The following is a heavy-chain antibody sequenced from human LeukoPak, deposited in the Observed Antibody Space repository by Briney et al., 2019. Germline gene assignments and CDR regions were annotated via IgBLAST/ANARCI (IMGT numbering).Heavy chain of an antibody. CDR3: ARRIALYYGDYGWYFDL. CDR1: GGSFSGYY. J-gene: IGHJ2*01. CDR2: INHSGST. V-gene: IGHV4-34*01. Sequence: SETLSLTCAVYGGSFSGYYWSWIRQPPGKGLEWIGEINHSGSTNYNPSLKSRVTISVDTSKNQYSLKLSSVTAADTAVYYCARRIALYYGDYGWYFDLWGRGTLVTVSS. D-gene: IGHD4-17*01.